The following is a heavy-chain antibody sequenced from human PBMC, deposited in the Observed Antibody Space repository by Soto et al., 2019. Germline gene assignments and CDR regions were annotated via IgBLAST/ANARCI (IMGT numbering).Heavy chain of an antibody. CDR2: ISSSSSYI. D-gene: IGHD3-3*01. J-gene: IGHJ3*02. V-gene: IGHV3-21*01. Sequence: LRLSCAASGFTFSSYSMNWVRQAPGKGLEWVSSISSSSSYIYYADSVKGRFTISRDNAKNSLYLQMNSLRAEDTAVYYCARTDFWSGYYDAFDIWGQGTMVTVSS. CDR3: ARTDFWSGYYDAFDI. CDR1: GFTFSSYS.